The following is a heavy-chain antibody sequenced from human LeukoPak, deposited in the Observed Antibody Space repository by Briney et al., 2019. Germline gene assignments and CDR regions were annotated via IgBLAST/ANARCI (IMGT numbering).Heavy chain of an antibody. D-gene: IGHD3/OR15-3a*01. CDR3: ARQTGSGLFILP. Sequence: AGGSLRLSCAASGFTFSRYSMNWVRQAPGKGLEWVSSISISSNYIYYTDSVKGRCTISRDNGKNSLYLQMNSLRAEDTAVYFCARQTGSGLFILPGGQGTLVTVSS. CDR2: ISISSNYI. CDR1: GFTFSRYS. V-gene: IGHV3-21*01. J-gene: IGHJ4*02.